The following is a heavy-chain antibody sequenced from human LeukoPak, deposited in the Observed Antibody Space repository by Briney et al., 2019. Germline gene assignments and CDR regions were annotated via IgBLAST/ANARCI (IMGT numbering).Heavy chain of an antibody. D-gene: IGHD4-17*01. CDR3: ARDGRGRGGRYGDYVGYFDY. CDR2: IYYSGST. V-gene: IGHV4-30-4*01. CDR1: GGSISSGDYY. Sequence: SQTLSLTCTVSGGSISSGDYYWSWIRQPPGKGLEWIRYIYYSGSTYYNPSLKSRVTISVDTSKNQFSLKLSSVTAADTAVYYCARDGRGRGGRYGDYVGYFDYWGQGTLVTVSS. J-gene: IGHJ4*02.